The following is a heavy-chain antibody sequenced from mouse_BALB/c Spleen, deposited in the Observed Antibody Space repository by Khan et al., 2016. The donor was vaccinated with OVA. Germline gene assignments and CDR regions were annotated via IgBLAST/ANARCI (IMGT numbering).Heavy chain of an antibody. CDR2: INPTSGYT. V-gene: IGHV1-7*01. Sequence: VQLVESGAELAKPGASVKMSCKASGYTFTSYWMHWIKQRPGQGLEWIGYINPTSGYTDYNQKFKDKATLTADKSSSTAYMQRSSLTSDDSAVYYCARDRIDYWGQGTALTVSS. J-gene: IGHJ2*01. CDR1: GYTFTSYW. CDR3: ARDRIDY.